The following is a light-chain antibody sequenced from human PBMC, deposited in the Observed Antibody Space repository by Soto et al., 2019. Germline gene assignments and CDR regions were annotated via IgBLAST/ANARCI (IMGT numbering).Light chain of an antibody. CDR2: GAS. V-gene: IGKV3D-15*01. CDR1: QSARSN. J-gene: IGKJ5*01. Sequence: KLVTNSPATXSVSPGPRPPPPCRASQSARSNLAWYQQKPGQAXRXXXYGASTRATGIPARFSGSGSGTEFTLTVSRLQSEDFVLYYCQRYQGWPITFGQGTRLEI. CDR3: QRYQGWPIT.